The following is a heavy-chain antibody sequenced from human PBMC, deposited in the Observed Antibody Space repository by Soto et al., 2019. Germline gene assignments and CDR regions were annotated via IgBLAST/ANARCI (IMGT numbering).Heavy chain of an antibody. J-gene: IGHJ6*02. CDR3: ARELGVPRPYCYYYGSDV. CDR2: PIPIFRTD. V-gene: IGHV1-69*01. CDR1: GGTFSSYA. D-gene: IGHD3-10*01. Sequence: QVQLVQSGAEVQKPGSSVKVSCKASGGTFSSYAISWVRQAPGQGLEWLGGPIPIFRTDNYAQKFQGRVTITAGDSTSTAYMKLSSLTTDDTAVYYCARELGVPRPYCYYYGSDVCGQGTTVTVSS.